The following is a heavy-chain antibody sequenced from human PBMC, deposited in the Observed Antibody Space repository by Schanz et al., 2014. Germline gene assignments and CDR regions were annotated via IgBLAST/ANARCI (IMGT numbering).Heavy chain of an antibody. D-gene: IGHD4-17*01. CDR3: ARKMKLGVYGGKGHDSLDI. CDR2: INSVGSNT. CDR1: GFTFSSHW. J-gene: IGHJ3*02. V-gene: IGHV3-74*01. Sequence: EGQLVQSGGGLVQPGGSLRLSCAASGFTFSSHWMHWVRQDPGKGLVWVARINSVGSNTDYADSVTGRFTISRDNAKNTLYLQMNTLRAEDTAVYYCARKMKLGVYGGKGHDSLDIWGQGTMVTVSS.